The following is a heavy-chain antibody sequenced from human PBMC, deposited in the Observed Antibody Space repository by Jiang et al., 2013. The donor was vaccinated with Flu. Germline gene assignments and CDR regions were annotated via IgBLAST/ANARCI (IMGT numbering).Heavy chain of an antibody. CDR3: AHRSGDSSAYYSLDY. V-gene: IGHV2-5*01. CDR2: IYWNDDK. D-gene: IGHD3-22*01. CDR1: GFSLSTSGVG. Sequence: TLTCTFSGFSLSTSGVGVGWIRQPPGKALEWLALIYWNDDKRYSPSLKNRLTITKDTSKNQVVLTMTNMDPVDTATYYCAHRSGDSSAYYSLDYWGQGTLVTVSS. J-gene: IGHJ4*02.